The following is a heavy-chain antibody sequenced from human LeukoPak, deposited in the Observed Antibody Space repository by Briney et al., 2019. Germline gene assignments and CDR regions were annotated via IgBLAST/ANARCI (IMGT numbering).Heavy chain of an antibody. Sequence: ASVKVSCKASGYTFTSYGISWVRQAPGQRLEWMGWINAGNGNTKYSQKFQGRVTITRDTSASTAYMELSSLRSEDTAVYYCARGIAVALNWFDPWGQGTLVTVSS. J-gene: IGHJ5*02. CDR1: GYTFTSYG. D-gene: IGHD6-19*01. V-gene: IGHV1-3*01. CDR2: INAGNGNT. CDR3: ARGIAVALNWFDP.